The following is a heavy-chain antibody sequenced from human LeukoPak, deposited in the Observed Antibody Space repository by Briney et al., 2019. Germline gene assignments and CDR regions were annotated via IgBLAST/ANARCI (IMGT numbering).Heavy chain of an antibody. CDR2: IYYSGST. CDR1: GGSFSGYY. V-gene: IGHV4-39*01. D-gene: IGHD3-10*01. Sequence: SETLSLTCAVYGGSFSGYYWGWIRQPPGKGLEWIGSIYYSGSTYYNPSLKSRVIISVDTSKNQFSLKLSSVTAADTAVYYCARTRYYYNSRSYGAPYYFDYWGQGTLVTVSS. J-gene: IGHJ4*02. CDR3: ARTRYYYNSRSYGAPYYFDY.